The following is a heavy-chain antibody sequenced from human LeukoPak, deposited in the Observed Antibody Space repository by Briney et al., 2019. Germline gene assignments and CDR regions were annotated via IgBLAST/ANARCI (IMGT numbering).Heavy chain of an antibody. J-gene: IGHJ4*02. CDR3: ARGGTGYCSGGSCSFDY. V-gene: IGHV4-4*02. CDR1: GGSISSSNW. Sequence: KPSGTLSLTCAVSGGSISSSNWWSWVRQPPGKGLEWIGEIYHSGSTNYNPSLKSRVTISVDKSKNQFSLKLSSVTAADTAVYYCARGGTGYCSGGSCSFDYWGQGTLVTVSS. CDR2: IYHSGST. D-gene: IGHD2-15*01.